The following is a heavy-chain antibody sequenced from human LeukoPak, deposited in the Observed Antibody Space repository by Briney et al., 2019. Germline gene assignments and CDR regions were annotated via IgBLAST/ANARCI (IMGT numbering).Heavy chain of an antibody. CDR2: ISSSSSYI. CDR1: GFTFSSYS. CDR3: ARDRVDTAMVTNFDYYYGMDV. D-gene: IGHD5-18*01. Sequence: GGSLRLSCAASGFTFSSYSMNWVRQAPGKGLEWVSSISSSSSYIYYADSVKGRFTISRDNAKNSLYLQMNSLRAEDTAVYYCARDRVDTAMVTNFDYYYGMDVWGQGTTVTVSS. J-gene: IGHJ6*02. V-gene: IGHV3-21*01.